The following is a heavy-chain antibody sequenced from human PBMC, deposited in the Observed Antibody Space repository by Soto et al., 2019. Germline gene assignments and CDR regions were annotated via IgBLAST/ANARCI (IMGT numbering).Heavy chain of an antibody. CDR3: ARAIVAVAGTLGYYYYYGMDV. Sequence: GGSLRLSCAASGFTFSSYAMHWVRQAPGKGLEWVAVISYDGSNKYYADSVKGRFTISRDNSKNTLYLQMNSLRAEDTAVYYCARAIVAVAGTLGYYYYYGMDVWGQGTTVTVSS. J-gene: IGHJ6*02. CDR2: ISYDGSNK. V-gene: IGHV3-30-3*01. CDR1: GFTFSSYA. D-gene: IGHD6-19*01.